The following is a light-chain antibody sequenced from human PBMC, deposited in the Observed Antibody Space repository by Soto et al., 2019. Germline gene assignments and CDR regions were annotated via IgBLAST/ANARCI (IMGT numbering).Light chain of an antibody. CDR3: QHFNKWARS. CDR2: RAS. CDR1: QSVSSSS. V-gene: IGKV3-20*01. Sequence: EIVLTQSPGTLSLSPVERATLSCMASQSVSSSSLAWYQQRPGQAPRLLIYRASSRATGIPDRFIGSGSGTDFALIISRLEPEDFAVYYGQHFNKWARSCGEGTKVDIK. J-gene: IGKJ2*03.